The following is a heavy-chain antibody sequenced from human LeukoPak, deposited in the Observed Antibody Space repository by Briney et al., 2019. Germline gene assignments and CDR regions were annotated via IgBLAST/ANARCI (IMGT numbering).Heavy chain of an antibody. V-gene: IGHV4-30-2*01. D-gene: IGHD2/OR15-2a*01. CDR1: GDAISRGGYS. Sequence: SETLSLTCSVSGDAISRGGYSWNWFRQPPGKGLEWIGYIYHTGGTSYNPSLKSRVVMSVDTSKNQFSLKLTSVTAADTAVYYCAGHHPRNTVDFWGQGTLVTVSS. J-gene: IGHJ4*02. CDR3: AGHHPRNTVDF. CDR2: IYHTGGT.